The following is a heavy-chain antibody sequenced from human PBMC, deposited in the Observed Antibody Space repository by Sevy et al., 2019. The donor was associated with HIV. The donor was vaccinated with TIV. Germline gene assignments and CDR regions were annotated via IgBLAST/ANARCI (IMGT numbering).Heavy chain of an antibody. CDR1: GYTFTSYG. Sequence: ASVKVSCKASGYTFTSYGISWVRQAPGQGLEWTGWISAYNGNTNYAQKLQGRVTMTTDTSTSTAYMELRSLRSDDTAVYYCARDGNMVAVAGNNWFDPWGQGTLVTVSS. CDR3: ARDGNMVAVAGNNWFDP. J-gene: IGHJ5*02. D-gene: IGHD6-19*01. V-gene: IGHV1-18*01. CDR2: ISAYNGNT.